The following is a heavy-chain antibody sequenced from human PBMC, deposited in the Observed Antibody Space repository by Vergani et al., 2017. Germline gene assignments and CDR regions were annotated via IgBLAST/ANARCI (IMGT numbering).Heavy chain of an antibody. V-gene: IGHV1-69*01. Sequence: QVQLVQSGAEVKKPGSSVKVSCKASGGTFSSYAISWVRQAPGQGLEWMGGIIPSFGTANYAQKFQGRVTITADESTSTAYMELSSLRSEDTAVYYCASPGHYYDSSGYSPYDAFDIWGQGTMVTVSS. CDR1: GGTFSSYA. CDR3: ASPGHYYDSSGYSPYDAFDI. D-gene: IGHD3-22*01. CDR2: IIPSFGTA. J-gene: IGHJ3*02.